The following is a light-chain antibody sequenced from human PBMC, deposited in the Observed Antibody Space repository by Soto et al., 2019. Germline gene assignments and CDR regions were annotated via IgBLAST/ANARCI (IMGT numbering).Light chain of an antibody. CDR1: SSDVGSYNL. V-gene: IGLV2-23*01. CDR3: CSYAGSSTLV. Sequence: QSALTQPASVSGSPGQSITISCTGTSSDVGSYNLVSWYQQHPGKAPKLMIYEGSKRPSWVSNRFSGSKSGNTASLTISGLQAEDEADYYCCSYAGSSTLVFGGGTNLTVL. J-gene: IGLJ2*01. CDR2: EGS.